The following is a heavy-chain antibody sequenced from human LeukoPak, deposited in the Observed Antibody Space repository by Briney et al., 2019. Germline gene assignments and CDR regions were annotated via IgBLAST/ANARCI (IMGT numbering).Heavy chain of an antibody. CDR2: ISSSSTTI. CDR1: GFTFSSYS. CDR3: AKGPYYYDSSGYYYEFDY. D-gene: IGHD3-22*01. Sequence: PGGSLRLSCAASGFTFSSYSMNWVRQAPGKGLEWISYISSSSTTIYYTDSVKGRFTISRDNSKNTLYLQMNSLRAEDTAVYYCAKGPYYYDSSGYYYEFDYWGQGTLVTVSS. J-gene: IGHJ4*02. V-gene: IGHV3-48*01.